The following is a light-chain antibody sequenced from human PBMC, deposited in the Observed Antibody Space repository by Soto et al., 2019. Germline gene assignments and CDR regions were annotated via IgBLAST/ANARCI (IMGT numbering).Light chain of an antibody. CDR3: QQYNSYSPT. CDR1: QTIRSC. V-gene: IGKV1-5*03. J-gene: IGKJ1*01. CDR2: KAS. Sequence: DIQMTQSPSTLSAFVGDRVTITCRASQTIRSCLAWYQQKPGRAPKLLIYKASSLGSGVPSRFSGSGSETDFTLTINSLQPDDSATYYCQQYNSYSPTFGQGTKVDI.